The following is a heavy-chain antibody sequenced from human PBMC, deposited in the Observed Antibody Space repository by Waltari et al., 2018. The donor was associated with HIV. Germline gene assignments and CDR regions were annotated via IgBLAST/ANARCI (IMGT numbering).Heavy chain of an antibody. V-gene: IGHV3-23*01. CDR3: VKEHQYSHSWYSYYGMDV. CDR1: GFTFCNYG. J-gene: IGHJ6*02. D-gene: IGHD6-13*01. Sequence: EVQVLESGGALVQPGGSLRLSCAPSGFTFCNYGMSWVRQAPGKGLEWVSTISGSGGSTYYADSVKGRFTVSRDNSKNTLYLQMNSLRAEDTAVYFCVKEHQYSHSWYSYYGMDVWGQGTTVTVSS. CDR2: ISGSGGST.